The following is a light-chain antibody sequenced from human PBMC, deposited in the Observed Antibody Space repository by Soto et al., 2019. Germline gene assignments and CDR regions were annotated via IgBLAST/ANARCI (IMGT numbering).Light chain of an antibody. J-gene: IGLJ3*02. CDR3: SSYTSSSTWV. Sequence: QSALTQPASVSGSPGQSITISCTGTRSDVGGYNYVSWYQQHPGKAPKLMLYEVSNRPSGVSNRFSGSKSGNTASLTISGLQAEDEADYYCSSYTSSSTWVFGGGTQLTVL. CDR2: EVS. V-gene: IGLV2-14*01. CDR1: RSDVGGYNY.